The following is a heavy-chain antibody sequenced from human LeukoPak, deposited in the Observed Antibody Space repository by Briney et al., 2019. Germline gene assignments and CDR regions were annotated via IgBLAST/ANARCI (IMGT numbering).Heavy chain of an antibody. D-gene: IGHD6-13*01. CDR3: AKDWNRGIAAAGTEGNWFDP. V-gene: IGHV3-23*01. CDR1: GFTFSSYA. J-gene: IGHJ5*02. Sequence: GGSLRLSCAASGFTFSSYAMHWVRQAPGKGLEWVSAISGSGGSTYYADSVKGRFTISRDNSKNTLYLQMNSLRAEDTAVYYCAKDWNRGIAAAGTEGNWFDPWGQGTLVTVSS. CDR2: ISGSGGST.